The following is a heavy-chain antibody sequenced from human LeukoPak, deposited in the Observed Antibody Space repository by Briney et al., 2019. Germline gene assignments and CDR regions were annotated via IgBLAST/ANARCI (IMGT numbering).Heavy chain of an antibody. V-gene: IGHV4-38-2*02. D-gene: IGHD3-3*01. J-gene: IGHJ6*03. CDR3: ARAVERYNIWSGCYRTDYYYYMDV. CDR1: GSSINSADY. Sequence: PSETLSLTCTVSGSSINSADYWGWIRQPPGKGLEYIGSIFHSGRAYYNPSLESRITISMDTSKNQFSLKLDSVTAADTAVYYCARAVERYNIWSGCYRTDYYYYMDVWGKGTTVTVSS. CDR2: IFHSGRA.